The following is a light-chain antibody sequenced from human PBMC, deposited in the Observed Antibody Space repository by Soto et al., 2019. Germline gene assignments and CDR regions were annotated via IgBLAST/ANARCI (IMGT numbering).Light chain of an antibody. Sequence: EIVLTQSPATLSLSPGERATLSCRASQHVATYLAWYQQRPGQPPRLLIYDASDRATGIPARFSGSGSGTDFTLTISSLEPEDFAVYYCQQRSTWPRFTFGPGTKVDI. CDR2: DAS. CDR3: QQRSTWPRFT. CDR1: QHVATY. V-gene: IGKV3-11*01. J-gene: IGKJ3*01.